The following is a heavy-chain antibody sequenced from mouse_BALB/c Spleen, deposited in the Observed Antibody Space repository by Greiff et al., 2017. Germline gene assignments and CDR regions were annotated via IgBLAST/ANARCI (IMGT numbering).Heavy chain of an antibody. CDR3: TRAVDGNYKGAWFAY. V-gene: IGHV1-5*01. D-gene: IGHD2-1*01. Sequence: VQLQQSGTVLARPGASVTMSCKASGYTFTRYWMHWVKQRPGQGLEWIGAIYPGNSDTSYNQKFKGKAKLTAATSTSTAYMELSSRTTEDSAVDYCTRAVDGNYKGAWFAYWGQGTLVTVSA. CDR1: GYTFTRYW. CDR2: IYPGNSDT. J-gene: IGHJ3*01.